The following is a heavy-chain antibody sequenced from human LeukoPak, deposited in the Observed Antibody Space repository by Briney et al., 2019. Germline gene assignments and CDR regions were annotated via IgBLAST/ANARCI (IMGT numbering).Heavy chain of an antibody. J-gene: IGHJ4*02. CDR2: IYFSGST. CDR1: GGSFRDYH. V-gene: IGHV4-59*01. CDR3: ARDGGKGWLWFDY. D-gene: IGHD5-18*01. Sequence: SETLSLTCTVSGGSFRDYHWSWIRQPPGKGLECIGYIYFSGSTNYNPSLKSRVTISVDTSKNQFSLKLSSVTAADTAVYYCARDGGKGWLWFDYWGQGTLVTVSS.